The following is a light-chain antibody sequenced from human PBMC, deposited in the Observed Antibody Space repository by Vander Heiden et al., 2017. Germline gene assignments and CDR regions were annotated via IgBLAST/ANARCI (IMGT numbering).Light chain of an antibody. Sequence: EIVMKQSPATLSVSPGERATLSCRASQSVSSNLAWYQQKPGQAPRLLIYGASTRTTGIPARFSGSGSGTEFTLTISSLQSEDFAVYYCQQYNKWPRTFGQGTKVEIK. CDR2: GAS. CDR1: QSVSSN. CDR3: QQYNKWPRT. V-gene: IGKV3-15*01. J-gene: IGKJ1*01.